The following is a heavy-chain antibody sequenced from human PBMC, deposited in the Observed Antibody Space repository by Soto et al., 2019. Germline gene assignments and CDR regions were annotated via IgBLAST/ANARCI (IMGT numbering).Heavy chain of an antibody. CDR3: ARQRGFGDLFDS. V-gene: IGHV4-59*01. Sequence: QVQLQESGPGLVKPAETLSLTCTVSGASISSYYWTWIRQPPGKGLEWIGYIYSSGNTNYNPSLKSRVTISVDTSKNQFSLNLSSVTAADTAVYYCARQRGFGDLFDSWGQGTLVTFSS. CDR1: GASISSYY. D-gene: IGHD3-10*01. CDR2: IYSSGNT. J-gene: IGHJ5*01.